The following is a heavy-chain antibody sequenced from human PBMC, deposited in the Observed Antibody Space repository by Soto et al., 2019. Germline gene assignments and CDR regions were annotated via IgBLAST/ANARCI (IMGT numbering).Heavy chain of an antibody. CDR2: IYWDDDK. V-gene: IGHV2-5*02. D-gene: IGHD3-9*01. CDR1: GFSLSTSGVG. CDR3: SHKTLRYFEDDAFDI. J-gene: IGHJ3*02. Sequence: SGPTLVNPTQTLTLTCTFSGFSLSTSGVGVGWIRQPPGKALEWLALIYWDDDKRYSPSLKSRLTITKDTSKNQVVLTMINMDPVDTATYYCSHKTLRYFEDDAFDIWGQGTMVTVSS.